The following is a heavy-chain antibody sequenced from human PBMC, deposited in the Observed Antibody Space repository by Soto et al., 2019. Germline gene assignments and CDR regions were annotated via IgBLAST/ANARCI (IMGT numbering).Heavy chain of an antibody. V-gene: IGHV3-23*01. CDR1: GFIFSTSA. CDR3: ARGLWGVAVNQAFDV. J-gene: IGHJ3*01. Sequence: EVQVLESGGGLVQPGGSLRLSCAASGFIFSTSAMTWVRQAPGKGLEWVSSISGSGGGTYYADSVKGRFTISRDNSKDTLYIQMTSLRVEDTAIYYCARGLWGVAVNQAFDVWGQGTMVTVSS. CDR2: ISGSGGGT. D-gene: IGHD6-19*01.